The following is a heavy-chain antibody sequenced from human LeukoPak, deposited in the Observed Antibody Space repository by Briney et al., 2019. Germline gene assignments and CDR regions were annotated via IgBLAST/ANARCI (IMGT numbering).Heavy chain of an antibody. CDR2: ISTSSTYI. CDR1: GFTFSSYN. Sequence: GGSLRLSCAASGFTFSSYNMNWVRQAPGKGLEWVSSISTSSTYIYYTDSVKGRFTMSRDNAKNSMYLQMNSLRAEDTAVYYCARGPDRAGWLPDNWFDPWGQGTLVTVSS. V-gene: IGHV3-21*01. CDR3: ARGPDRAGWLPDNWFDP. D-gene: IGHD6-19*01. J-gene: IGHJ5*02.